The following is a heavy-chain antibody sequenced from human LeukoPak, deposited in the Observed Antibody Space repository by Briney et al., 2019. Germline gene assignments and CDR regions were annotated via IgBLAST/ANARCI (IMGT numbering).Heavy chain of an antibody. CDR1: GYTFTGYY. Sequence: ASVKVSCKASGYTFTGYYMHWVRQAPGQGLEWMGWINANSGDTNYAQKFQGRVTMTRDTSISTAYMEPSRLRSDDTAVYYCASKWVTYYYNSSAYHYPTDVFDIWGQGTMVTVSS. D-gene: IGHD3-22*01. CDR2: INANSGDT. V-gene: IGHV1-2*02. CDR3: ASKWVTYYYNSSAYHYPTDVFDI. J-gene: IGHJ3*02.